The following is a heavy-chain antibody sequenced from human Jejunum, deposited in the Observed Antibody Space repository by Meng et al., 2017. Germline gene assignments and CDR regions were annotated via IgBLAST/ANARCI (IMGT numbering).Heavy chain of an antibody. CDR1: GGSLRTGASY. D-gene: IGHD1-7*01. V-gene: IGHV4-31*02. J-gene: IGHJ5*02. CDR3: ARLGITETIGGFDP. Sequence: QGRRQGSGPYRFKPSQTRSLTSPVSGGSLRTGASYWSWIRQHPGKGLEWIGYIYYTGSTFSNPSLKSRVSISLETSKNQFSLKVTSVTAADTAFYYCARLGITETIGGFDPWGQGILVTVSS. CDR2: IYYTGST.